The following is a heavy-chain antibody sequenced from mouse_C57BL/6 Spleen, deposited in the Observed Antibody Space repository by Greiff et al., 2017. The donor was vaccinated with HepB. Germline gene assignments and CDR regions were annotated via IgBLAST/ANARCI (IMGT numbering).Heavy chain of an antibody. V-gene: IGHV1-42*01. CDR1: GYSFTGYY. CDR3: ARDWDAVRYFDY. J-gene: IGHJ2*01. D-gene: IGHD4-1*01. Sequence: EVQLQQSGPELVKPGASVKISCKASGYSFTGYYMNWVKQSPEKSLEWIGEINPSTGGTTYNQKFKAKATLTVDKSSSTAYMQLKSLTSEDSAVYYCARDWDAVRYFDYWGQGTTLTVSS. CDR2: INPSTGGT.